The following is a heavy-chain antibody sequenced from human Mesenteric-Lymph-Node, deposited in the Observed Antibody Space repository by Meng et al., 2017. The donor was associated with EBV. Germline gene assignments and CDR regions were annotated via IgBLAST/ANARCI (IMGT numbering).Heavy chain of an antibody. Sequence: VRLQDSAPALLKPPGPLLLTCDVSGDSISSSNWWSWSRQPPGKGLEWVGEIYHSGTTNYNPSLKSRVTISVDKSKNQFSLKLASVTAADTAVYYCTRGIGDYYDGSGYSYYFDHWGQGTLVTVSS. D-gene: IGHD3-22*01. J-gene: IGHJ4*02. V-gene: IGHV4-4*03. CDR1: GDSISSSNW. CDR3: TRGIGDYYDGSGYSYYFDH. CDR2: IYHSGTT.